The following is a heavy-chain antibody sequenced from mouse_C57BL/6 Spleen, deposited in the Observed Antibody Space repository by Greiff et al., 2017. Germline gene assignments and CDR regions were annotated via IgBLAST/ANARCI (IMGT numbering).Heavy chain of an antibody. V-gene: IGHV1-26*01. CDR3: ARWVYPRAMDY. Sequence: VQLQQSGPELVKPGASVKISCKASGYTFTDYYMNWVKQSHGKSLEWIGDLNPNNGGTSYNQKFKGKATLTVDKSSSTAYMELRSLTSEDSAVYYCARWVYPRAMDYWGQGTSVTVSS. D-gene: IGHD3-1*01. J-gene: IGHJ4*01. CDR1: GYTFTDYY. CDR2: LNPNNGGT.